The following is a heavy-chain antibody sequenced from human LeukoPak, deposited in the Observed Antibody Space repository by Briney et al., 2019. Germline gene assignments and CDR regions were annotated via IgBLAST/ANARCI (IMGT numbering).Heavy chain of an antibody. J-gene: IGHJ4*02. V-gene: IGHV4-34*01. CDR1: GGPFRDYY. CDR3: ARARGDYYDSSGYYSAFDY. D-gene: IGHD3-22*01. CDR2: INHSGRT. Sequence: PSETLSLTCAVYGGPFRDYYWSWMPQRPGQGLEWIGKINHSGRTNYNPFLRSRVIISVDMTKKEFFVMLSSVTAADTAVYYCARARGDYYDSSGYYSAFDYWGQGTLVTVSS.